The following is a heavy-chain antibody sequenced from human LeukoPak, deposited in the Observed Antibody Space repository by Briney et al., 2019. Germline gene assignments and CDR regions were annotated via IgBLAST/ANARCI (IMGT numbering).Heavy chain of an antibody. V-gene: IGHV3-7*03. Sequence: GGSLRLSCAASGFTFTNYWMCWVRQAPVKGLEWVANIKQDGSEKHYVDSVNGRFTISRDNAKDSLYLQMNSLRAEDTAVYYCAKDGPGGWYFDSWGQGTPVTVSS. D-gene: IGHD6-19*01. CDR3: AKDGPGGWYFDS. J-gene: IGHJ4*02. CDR1: GFTFTNYW. CDR2: IKQDGSEK.